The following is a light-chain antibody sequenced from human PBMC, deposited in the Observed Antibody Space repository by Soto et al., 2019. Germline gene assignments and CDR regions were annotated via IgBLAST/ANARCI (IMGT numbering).Light chain of an antibody. Sequence: QPVLTQPPSASGTPGQRVTISCSGSSSNIGSNTVNWYQQLPGTAPKLLIYSNNQRPSGVPDRFSGSKSGTSASLAISGLQSEDEADYYCAAGDDSLNGFWVFGGGTKLTVL. CDR3: AAGDDSLNGFWV. V-gene: IGLV1-44*01. CDR1: SSNIGSNT. J-gene: IGLJ3*02. CDR2: SNN.